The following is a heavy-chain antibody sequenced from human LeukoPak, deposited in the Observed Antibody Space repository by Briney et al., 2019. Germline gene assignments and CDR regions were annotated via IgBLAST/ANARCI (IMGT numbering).Heavy chain of an antibody. Sequence: ASVKVSCRASGYTFTGYYMHWVRQAPGQGLEWMGWINPNSGGTNYAQKFQGRVTMTRDTSISTAYMELSRLRSDDTAVYYCERDRDYCSSTSCYATTHFDYWGQGTLVTVSS. CDR2: INPNSGGT. V-gene: IGHV1-2*02. D-gene: IGHD2-2*01. CDR1: GYTFTGYY. CDR3: ERDRDYCSSTSCYATTHFDY. J-gene: IGHJ4*02.